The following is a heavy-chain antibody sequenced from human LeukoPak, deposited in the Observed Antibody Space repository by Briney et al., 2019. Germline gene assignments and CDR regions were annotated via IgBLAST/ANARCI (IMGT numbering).Heavy chain of an antibody. D-gene: IGHD1-26*01. V-gene: IGHV4-61*08. CDR2: IYYSGST. Sequence: SGPTLVNPTQTLTLTCTFSGFSLSTSGVGVGWIRQPPGKGLEWIGYIYYSGSTNYNPSLKSRVTISVDTSKNQFSLKLSSVTAADTAVYYCARASRTSGSYFCDYWGQGTLVTVSS. CDR3: ARASRTSGSYFCDY. CDR1: GFSLSTSGVG. J-gene: IGHJ4*02.